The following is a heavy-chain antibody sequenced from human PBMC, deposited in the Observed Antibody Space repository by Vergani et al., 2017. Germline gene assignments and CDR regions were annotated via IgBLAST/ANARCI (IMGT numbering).Heavy chain of an antibody. D-gene: IGHD2-21*02. J-gene: IGHJ3*02. CDR3: ARNPYCGGDCYSDAFDI. V-gene: IGHV4-34*09. Sequence: QVKLQESGPGLLKPSQTLSLTCAVYGGSFEYYYWNWIRQAPGKGLEWIGEINHGGSTNYNPSLKSRLAISGDTSKNQFSLKLSSVTAADTAVYYCARNPYCGGDCYSDAFDIWGQGTMVTVSS. CDR2: INHGGST. CDR1: GGSFEYYY.